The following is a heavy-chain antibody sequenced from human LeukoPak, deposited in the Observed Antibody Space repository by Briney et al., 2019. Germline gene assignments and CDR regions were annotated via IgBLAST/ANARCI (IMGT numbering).Heavy chain of an antibody. CDR2: IIPIFGTA. D-gene: IGHD5-18*01. CDR1: GYTFTSYG. V-gene: IGHV1-69*13. J-gene: IGHJ4*02. CDR3: ARDISPLASGIQLY. Sequence: ASVKVSCKASGYTFTSYGISWVRQAPGQGLEWMGGIIPIFGTANYAQKFQGRVTITADESTSTAYMELSSLRSEDTAVYYCARDISPLASGIQLYWGQGTLVTVSS.